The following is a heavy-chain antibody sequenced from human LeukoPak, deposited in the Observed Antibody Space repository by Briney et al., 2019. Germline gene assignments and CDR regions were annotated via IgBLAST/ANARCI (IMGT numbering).Heavy chain of an antibody. J-gene: IGHJ4*02. D-gene: IGHD3-16*02. CDR2: IDHSGNT. Sequence: SETLSLTCAVYGGSFSGFYWSWIRQPPGEGLEWIGEIDHSGNTNYTPSLKSRVTISVDTSKNQFSLKLSSVTAADTAVYYCARGGGGVIGIDYWGQGTLVTVSS. CDR1: GGSFSGFY. V-gene: IGHV4-34*01. CDR3: ARGGGGVIGIDY.